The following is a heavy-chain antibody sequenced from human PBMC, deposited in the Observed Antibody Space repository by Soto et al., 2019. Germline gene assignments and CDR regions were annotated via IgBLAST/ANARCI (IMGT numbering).Heavy chain of an antibody. CDR3: ADGGDLQAFEI. V-gene: IGHV4-39*01. D-gene: IGHD3-10*01. CDR1: GGSLSSSSYY. Sequence: QLQLQESGPGLVKPSETLSLTCTVSGGSLSSSSYYWGWIRQPPGKGLEWIGGISYSGSTYYNPSLKSRVTISVDTSKNQFSLKLSSVTAADTAVYYCADGGDLQAFEIWGQGTMVTVSS. CDR2: ISYSGST. J-gene: IGHJ3*02.